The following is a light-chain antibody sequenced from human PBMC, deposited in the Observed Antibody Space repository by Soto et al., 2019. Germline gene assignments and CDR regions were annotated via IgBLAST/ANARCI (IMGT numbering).Light chain of an antibody. J-gene: IGKJ2*01. V-gene: IGKV2-30*02. CDR3: MQGSLWPFT. CDR2: QVF. CDR1: QSFIHSNGNTY. Sequence: DVVMTQSPLSLPVTLGQPASISCRSTQSFIHSNGNTYLTWFQQRPGQSPRRLIYQVFNRDSGVPDRFSGSGSGTDFTLKISRVEAEDVGVYYCMQGSLWPFTVGQGTRLEIK.